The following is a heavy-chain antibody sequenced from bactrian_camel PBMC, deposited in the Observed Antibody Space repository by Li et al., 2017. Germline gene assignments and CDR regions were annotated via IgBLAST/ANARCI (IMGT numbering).Heavy chain of an antibody. CDR3: AAAAGWVPMPPRAVAFGY. J-gene: IGHJ6*01. CDR2: INSGGGST. Sequence: VQLVESGGGSVQSGGSLRLSCAASGYTYSSYCMGWVRQAPGKGLEWVSAINSGGGSTSYAFSVKGRFAISRDNARNTVYLQMNGLKPEDTAMYFCAAAAGWVPMPPRAVAFGYWGQGTQVTVS. CDR1: GYTYSSYC. D-gene: IGHD5*01. V-gene: IGHV3S40*01.